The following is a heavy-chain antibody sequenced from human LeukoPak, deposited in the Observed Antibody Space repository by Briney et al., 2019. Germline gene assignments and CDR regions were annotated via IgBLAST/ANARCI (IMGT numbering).Heavy chain of an antibody. J-gene: IGHJ3*02. CDR2: INWNGGST. V-gene: IGHV3-20*04. D-gene: IGHD3-3*01. CDR3: ARDIFLEDAFDI. CDR1: GFTFDDYG. Sequence: PGGSLRLSCAVSGFTFDDYGMSWVRQAPGKGLEWVSDINWNGGSTGYADSVKGRFTISRDNAKNSLYLQMNSLRAEDTALYYCARDIFLEDAFDIWGQGTMVTVSS.